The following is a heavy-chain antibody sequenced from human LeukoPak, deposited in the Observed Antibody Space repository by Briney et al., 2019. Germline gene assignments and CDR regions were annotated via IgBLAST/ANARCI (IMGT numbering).Heavy chain of an antibody. V-gene: IGHV4-59*01. J-gene: IGHJ6*02. D-gene: IGHD2-21*01. CDR1: GGSISDYY. CDR3: ARDLLIADYYYGMDV. Sequence: SETLSLTCTVSGGSISDYYRGWIRQPPGKGLEWIGYFYNSGSSTYNPSLKSRVTISVDTSKNQFSLKLSSVTAADTAVYYCARDLLIADYYYGMDVWGQGTTVTVSS. CDR2: FYNSGSS.